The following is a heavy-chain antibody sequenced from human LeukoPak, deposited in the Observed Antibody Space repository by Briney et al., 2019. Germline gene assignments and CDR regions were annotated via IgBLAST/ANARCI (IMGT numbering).Heavy chain of an antibody. CDR3: AREKWLVRWFDP. CDR2: VNPNSGGT. V-gene: IGHV1-2*02. Sequence: GASVKVSCKASGYTFTGYYMHWVRQAPGQGLEWMGWVNPNSGGTNYAQKFQGRVTMTRDTSISTAYMELSSLRSEDTAVYYCAREKWLVRWFDPWGQGTLVTVSS. D-gene: IGHD6-19*01. CDR1: GYTFTGYY. J-gene: IGHJ5*02.